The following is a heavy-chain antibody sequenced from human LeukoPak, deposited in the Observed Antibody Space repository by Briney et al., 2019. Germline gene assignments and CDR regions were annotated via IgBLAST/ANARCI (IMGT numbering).Heavy chain of an antibody. CDR1: GGSISSSSYY. CDR3: ARVVYGDYMRG. J-gene: IGHJ4*02. V-gene: IGHV4-39*07. D-gene: IGHD4-17*01. Sequence: PSETLSLTCTVSGGSISSSSYYWGWIRQPPGKGLEWIGSIYYSGSTYYNPSLKSRVTISVDTSKNQFSLKLSSVTAADTAVYYCARVVYGDYMRGWGQGTLVTVSS. CDR2: IYYSGST.